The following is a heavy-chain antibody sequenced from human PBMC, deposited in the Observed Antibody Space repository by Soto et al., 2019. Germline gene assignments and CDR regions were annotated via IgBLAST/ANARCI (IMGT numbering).Heavy chain of an antibody. J-gene: IGHJ4*02. D-gene: IGHD5-18*01. CDR1: GGSISSSAYY. V-gene: IGHV4-31*03. CDR2: ISHSGST. CDR3: AREYTYGSNFFDC. Sequence: SETLSLTCTVSGGSISSSAYYWSWIRQHPGKSLEWIGYISHSGSTYYNPSLKSRVIISVDTSKNQFSLSLTSVTAADTAVYYCAREYTYGSNFFDCWGQGALVTVSS.